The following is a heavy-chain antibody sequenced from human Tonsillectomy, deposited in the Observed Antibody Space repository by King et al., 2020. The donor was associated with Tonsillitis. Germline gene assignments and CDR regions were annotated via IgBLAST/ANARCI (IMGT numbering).Heavy chain of an antibody. CDR1: GYTFTGYY. CDR2: INPNSGGT. D-gene: IGHD5-12*01. Sequence: VQLVESGAEVKKPGASVKVSCKASGYTFTGYYMHWVRQAPGQGLEWMGLINPNSGGTNYAQKFQGWVTMTRDTSISTAYMELSRLRSDDTAVYYCARSGDIVATMGDYWGQGTLVTVSS. V-gene: IGHV1-2*04. J-gene: IGHJ4*02. CDR3: ARSGDIVATMGDY.